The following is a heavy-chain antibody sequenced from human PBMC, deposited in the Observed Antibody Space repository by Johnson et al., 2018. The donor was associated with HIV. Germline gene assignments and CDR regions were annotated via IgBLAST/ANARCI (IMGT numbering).Heavy chain of an antibody. D-gene: IGHD6-6*01. Sequence: VQLVESGGGLVQPGGSLRLSCAASGIIVTGNFMSWVRQATGKGLEWVSAIGTAGDTYYPGSVKGRFTISRENAKNSLYLQMNSLRAEDTAVYYCAKDRGDGVAARRRSAFDIWGQGTMVTVSS. J-gene: IGHJ3*02. CDR1: GIIVTGNF. V-gene: IGHV3-13*01. CDR3: AKDRGDGVAARRRSAFDI. CDR2: IGTAGDT.